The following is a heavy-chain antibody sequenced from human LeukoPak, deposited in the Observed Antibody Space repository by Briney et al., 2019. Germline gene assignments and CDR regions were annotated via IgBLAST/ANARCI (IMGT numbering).Heavy chain of an antibody. V-gene: IGHV3-48*01. CDR3: AKSIVATLYFDY. CDR1: GFTFSTYS. D-gene: IGHD5-12*01. CDR2: ISRGSSTI. Sequence: GGSLRLSCAASGFTFSTYSMNWVRQAPGKGLEWVSYISRGSSTIYYADSVKGRFTISRDNAKNSLYLQMNSLRAEDTAVYYCAKSIVATLYFDYWGQGTLVTVSS. J-gene: IGHJ4*02.